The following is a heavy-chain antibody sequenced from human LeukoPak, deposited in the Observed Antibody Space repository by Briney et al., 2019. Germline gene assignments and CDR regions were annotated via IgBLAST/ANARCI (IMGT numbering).Heavy chain of an antibody. V-gene: IGHV3-7*01. CDR1: GFTFSNYW. Sequence: GGSLRLSCAASGFTFSNYWMTWVRQAPEKGLEWVATIKQDGSEKYYVDSVKGRFTISRDNAKNSLYLQLNSLRAEDTAVYYCTKGGRSSSWYWAYWGQGALVTVSS. D-gene: IGHD6-13*01. CDR2: IKQDGSEK. CDR3: TKGGRSSSWYWAY. J-gene: IGHJ4*02.